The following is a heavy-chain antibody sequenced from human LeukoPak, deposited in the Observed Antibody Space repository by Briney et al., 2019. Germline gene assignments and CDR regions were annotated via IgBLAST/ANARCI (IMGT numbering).Heavy chain of an antibody. CDR2: IKEDGSEK. CDR1: GFTFRNYW. CDR3: ARGGPTVGTDY. Sequence: GGSLRLSCAGSGFTFRNYWMNWVRQAPGKGLEWVANIKEDGSEKYYVDSVKGRFTVSRDNAKDSLYLQINSLRAHDTAVYCCARGGPTVGTDYWGQGTLVTVSS. J-gene: IGHJ4*02. D-gene: IGHD1-26*01. V-gene: IGHV3-7*01.